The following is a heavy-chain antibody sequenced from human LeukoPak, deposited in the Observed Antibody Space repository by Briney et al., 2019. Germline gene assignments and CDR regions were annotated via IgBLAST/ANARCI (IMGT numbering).Heavy chain of an antibody. CDR3: ARYTHSTQIPYFDY. CDR2: VYYSGST. J-gene: IGHJ4*02. D-gene: IGHD2-2*01. V-gene: IGHV4-59*08. CDR1: GGSFEHYF. Sequence: SETLSLTCSVSGGSFEHYFWSWIRQPPGKGLEWIGYVYYSGSTNYNPSLKSRVTISVDTSKNQFSLKLSSVTAADTAVYYCARYTHSTQIPYFDYWGQGTLVTVSS.